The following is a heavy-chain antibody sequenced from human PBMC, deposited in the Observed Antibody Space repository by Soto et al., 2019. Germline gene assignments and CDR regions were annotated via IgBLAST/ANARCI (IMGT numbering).Heavy chain of an antibody. CDR1: GFTFSSYD. CDR3: ARDSYRQGYYYGMDV. Sequence: EVQLVESGGGLVQPGGSLRLSCAASGFTFSSYDMHWVRQATGKGLEWVSAIGTAGDTYYPGSVKGRFTISRENAKNSLYLQMNSLRAEDTAVYYCARDSYRQGYYYGMDVWGQGTTVTVSS. V-gene: IGHV3-13*01. D-gene: IGHD1-26*01. CDR2: IGTAGDT. J-gene: IGHJ6*02.